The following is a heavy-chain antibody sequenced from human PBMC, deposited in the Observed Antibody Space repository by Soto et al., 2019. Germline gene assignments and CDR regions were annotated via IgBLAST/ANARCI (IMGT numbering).Heavy chain of an antibody. V-gene: IGHV3-23*01. CDR1: GFTFSTYA. CDR2: ISGSGDTT. J-gene: IGHJ4*02. Sequence: GGSLRLSCAASGFTFSTYAMSWVRQAPGKGLEWVSTISGSGDTTYYVGSVKGRFTISRDSSKNTLYLQMSSLRAADTAVYYCAKTHGYPYYFDYWGQGTLVTVSS. D-gene: IGHD5-12*01. CDR3: AKTHGYPYYFDY.